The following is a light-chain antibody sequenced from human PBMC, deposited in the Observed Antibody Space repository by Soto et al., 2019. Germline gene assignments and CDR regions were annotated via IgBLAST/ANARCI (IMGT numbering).Light chain of an antibody. CDR1: QSVSTY. J-gene: IGKJ4*01. CDR3: QQYNTWPLT. CDR2: GAS. Sequence: EMVGTQSPATLSVSPGDRATLSSRASQSVSTYLAWYQQKPGQAPRLLVYGASTGATGIPDRFSGSGSGTEFTLTINSLQPEDFAVYYCQQYNTWPLTFGGGTKVDI. V-gene: IGKV3-15*01.